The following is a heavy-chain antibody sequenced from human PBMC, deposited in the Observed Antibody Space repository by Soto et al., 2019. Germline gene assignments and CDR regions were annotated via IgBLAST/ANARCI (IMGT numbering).Heavy chain of an antibody. Sequence: GGSLRLSCAASRLTVSGMFMNWVRQAPGKGLEWVSVIYPAGPTYYADSVKGRFTISRDNSKNTLFLQLNNLRAEDTAVYYCARDADSSGLHYWGQGILVTVSS. CDR3: ARDADSSGLHY. D-gene: IGHD6-19*01. CDR1: RLTVSGMF. V-gene: IGHV3-53*01. CDR2: IYPAGPT. J-gene: IGHJ4*02.